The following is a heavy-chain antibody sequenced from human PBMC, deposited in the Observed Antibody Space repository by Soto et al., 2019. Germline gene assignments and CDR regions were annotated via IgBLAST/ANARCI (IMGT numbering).Heavy chain of an antibody. CDR1: GYTLTSYG. CDR2: ISAYNGNT. J-gene: IGHJ4*02. Sequence: GDSVKVSCRASGYTLTSYGISWVRQAPGQGLEWMGWISAYNGNTNYAQKLQGRVTMTTDTSTSTAYMELRSLRSDDTAVYYCARDGSLEYYDFWSGPDYWGQGTLVTVSS. CDR3: ARDGSLEYYDFWSGPDY. D-gene: IGHD3-3*01. V-gene: IGHV1-18*01.